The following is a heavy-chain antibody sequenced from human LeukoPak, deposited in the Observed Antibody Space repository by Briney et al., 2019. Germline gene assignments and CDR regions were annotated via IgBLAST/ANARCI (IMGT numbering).Heavy chain of an antibody. V-gene: IGHV4-4*07. J-gene: IGHJ4*02. D-gene: IGHD3-22*01. CDR1: GGSISSYY. CDR2: IYTSGST. CDR3: AREDYYNSGGYYLDY. Sequence: SETLSLTCTVSGGSISSYYWSWIRQPAGKGLEWIGRIYTSGSTNYNPSPKSRVTMSVDTSKNQFSLKLSSVTAADTAVYFCAREDYYNSGGYYLDYWGQGTLVTVSS.